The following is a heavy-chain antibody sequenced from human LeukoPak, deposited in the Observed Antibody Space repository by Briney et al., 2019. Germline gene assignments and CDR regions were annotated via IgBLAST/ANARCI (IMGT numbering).Heavy chain of an antibody. CDR2: INSDGSST. CDR3: ARRDNYDY. V-gene: IGHV3-74*01. J-gene: IGHJ4*02. CDR1: GFTLSGNW. D-gene: IGHD2-15*01. Sequence: PGGSLRLSCAASGFTLSGNWMHWVRQAPGKGLVWVSRINSDGSSTSHADSVKGRFTISGDNAKNTLYLQVNSLRAEDTAVYYCARRDNYDYWGQGTLVTVSP.